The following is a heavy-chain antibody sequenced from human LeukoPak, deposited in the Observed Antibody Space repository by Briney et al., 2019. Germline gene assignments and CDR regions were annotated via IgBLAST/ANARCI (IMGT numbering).Heavy chain of an antibody. V-gene: IGHV4-59*08. Sequence: SETLSLTCTVSGGSISSYYWSWIRQPPGKGLEWIGYIYYSGSTNYNPSLKSRVTISVDTSKNQFSLKVSSVTAADTAVYYCARLWFGEFPYYFDYWGQGTLVTVSS. CDR2: IYYSGST. CDR3: ARLWFGEFPYYFDY. J-gene: IGHJ4*02. D-gene: IGHD3-10*01. CDR1: GGSISSYY.